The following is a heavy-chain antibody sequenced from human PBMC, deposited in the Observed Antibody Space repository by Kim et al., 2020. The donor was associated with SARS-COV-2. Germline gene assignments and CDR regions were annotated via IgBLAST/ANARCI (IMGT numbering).Heavy chain of an antibody. D-gene: IGHD1-26*01. Sequence: GGSLRLSCAASGFTFSSYAMSWVRQAPGKGLEWVSAISGSGGSTYYADSVKGRFTISRDNSKNTLYLQMNSLRAEDTAVYYCAKDPLFIVGADHDAFDIWGQGTMVTVSS. J-gene: IGHJ3*02. CDR3: AKDPLFIVGADHDAFDI. CDR1: GFTFSSYA. CDR2: ISGSGGST. V-gene: IGHV3-23*01.